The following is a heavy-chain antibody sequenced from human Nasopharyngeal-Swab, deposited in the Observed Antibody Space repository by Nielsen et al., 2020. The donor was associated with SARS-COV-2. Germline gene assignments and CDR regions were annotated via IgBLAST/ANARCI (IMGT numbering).Heavy chain of an antibody. Sequence: GESLKISCAASGFTFSSYAMHWVRQAPGKGLEWVAVISYDGSNKYYADSVKGRFTISSDNSKNTLYLQMNSLRAEDTAVYYCARDQLGDTAMVTLDYWGQGTLVTVSS. V-gene: IGHV3-30*04. CDR2: ISYDGSNK. J-gene: IGHJ4*02. CDR3: ARDQLGDTAMVTLDY. D-gene: IGHD5-18*01. CDR1: GFTFSSYA.